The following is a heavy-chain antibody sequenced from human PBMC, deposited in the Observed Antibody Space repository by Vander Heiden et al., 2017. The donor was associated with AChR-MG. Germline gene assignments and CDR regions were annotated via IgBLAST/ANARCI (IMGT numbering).Heavy chain of an antibody. CDR3: ARDGPTVEIDQ. CDR2: INPKNGDT. CDR1: GYNIFDTY. V-gene: IGHV1-2*02. D-gene: IGHD4-4*01. Sequence: VQLVQSGAEVTMPGTSLQVSCRASGYNIFDTYIHLVRQAPGQGLEWMGWINPKNGDTHFAQRFQDRITLTRDTSISTVYMGLSRVRSDDTAVYYCARDGPTVEIDQWGQGTLVTVSS. J-gene: IGHJ4*02.